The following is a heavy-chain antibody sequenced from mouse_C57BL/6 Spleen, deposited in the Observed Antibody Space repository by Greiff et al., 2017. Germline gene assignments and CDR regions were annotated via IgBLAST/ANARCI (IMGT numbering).Heavy chain of an antibody. Sequence: QVHVKQSGPGLVAPSQSLSITCTVSGFSLTSYGVSWVRQPPGKGLEWLGVIWGDGSTNYHSALISRLSISKDNSKSQVCLKLNSLQTDDTATYYCAQYSNRYFDVWGTGTTVTVSS. CDR2: IWGDGST. D-gene: IGHD2-5*01. CDR3: AQYSNRYFDV. V-gene: IGHV2-3*01. J-gene: IGHJ1*03. CDR1: GFSLTSYG.